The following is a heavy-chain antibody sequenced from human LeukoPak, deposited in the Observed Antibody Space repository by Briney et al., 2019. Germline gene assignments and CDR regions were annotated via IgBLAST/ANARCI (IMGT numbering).Heavy chain of an antibody. D-gene: IGHD2-15*01. CDR2: ISSGSSTI. V-gene: IGHV3-48*02. Sequence: PGGSLRLSCAASGFTFSSYSMNWVHQAPGKGLEWDSYISSGSSTIYYADSVKGRFTISRDNAKNSLYLQMNSLREEDTAVYYCARIVYSYFDYWGQGALVTVSS. J-gene: IGHJ4*02. CDR1: GFTFSSYS. CDR3: ARIVYSYFDY.